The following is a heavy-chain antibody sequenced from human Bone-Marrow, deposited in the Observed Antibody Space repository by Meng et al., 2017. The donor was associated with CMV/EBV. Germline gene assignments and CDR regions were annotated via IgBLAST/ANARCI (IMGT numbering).Heavy chain of an antibody. CDR2: INPNSGGT. V-gene: IGHV1-2*02. Sequence: ASVKVSCKASGYTFTGYYMHWVRQAPGQGLEWMGWINPNSGGTNYAQKFQGRVTMTRDTSISTAYMELSRLRSDDTAVYYCARDGGYCSSTSCYGWFDPWGQGTPVTVSS. J-gene: IGHJ5*02. CDR3: ARDGGYCSSTSCYGWFDP. CDR1: GYTFTGYY. D-gene: IGHD2-2*01.